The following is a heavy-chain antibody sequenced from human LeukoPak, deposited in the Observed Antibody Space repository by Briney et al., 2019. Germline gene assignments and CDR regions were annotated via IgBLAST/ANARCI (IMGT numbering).Heavy chain of an antibody. V-gene: IGHV4-61*02. J-gene: IGHJ6*03. CDR1: GGSISSGSYY. CDR3: ARDRGFYYDYYMDV. CDR2: IYTSGST. Sequence: SETLSPTCTVSGGSISSGSYYWSWIRQPAGKGLEWIGRIYTSGSTNYNPSLKSRVTISVDTSKNQFSLQLSSVTAADTAVYYCARDRGFYYDYYMDVWGKGTTVTISS. D-gene: IGHD3-10*01.